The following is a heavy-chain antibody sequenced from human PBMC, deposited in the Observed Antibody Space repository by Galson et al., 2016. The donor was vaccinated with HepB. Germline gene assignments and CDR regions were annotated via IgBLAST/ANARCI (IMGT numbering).Heavy chain of an antibody. CDR3: GKHGGFDY. V-gene: IGHV3-23*01. J-gene: IGHJ4*02. Sequence: SLRLSCAASGFSFSNSGMSWVRQAPGRGLEWVSGITRNGDATHYADFVKGRFTISRDNSKNTIYLYMNNLTAGDTAIYFCGKHGGFDYWGKGTLFTVSS. D-gene: IGHD3-16*01. CDR2: ITRNGDAT. CDR1: GFSFSNSG.